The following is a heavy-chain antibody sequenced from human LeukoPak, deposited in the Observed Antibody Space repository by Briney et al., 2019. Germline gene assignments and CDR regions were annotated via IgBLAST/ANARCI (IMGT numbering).Heavy chain of an antibody. CDR1: GFTFSSYE. D-gene: IGHD3-22*01. J-gene: IGHJ4*02. CDR2: ISSSGSII. CDR3: ARIANYYDSSGR. V-gene: IGHV3-48*03. Sequence: PGGSLRLSCAASGFTFSSYEMNWVRQAPGKGLEWVSYISSSGSIIYYADSVKGRFTISRDNAKNSLYLQMNSLRAEDTAVYYCARIANYYDSSGRWGQGILVTVSS.